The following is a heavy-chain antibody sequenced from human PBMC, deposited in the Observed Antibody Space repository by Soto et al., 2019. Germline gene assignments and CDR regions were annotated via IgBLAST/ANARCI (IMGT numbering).Heavy chain of an antibody. V-gene: IGHV4-39*01. J-gene: IGHJ4*02. CDR2: TYYTGST. D-gene: IGHD1-1*01. Sequence: QLQLQESGPGLVKPSETLSLTCTVSGGSISSTRYYWGWIRQPPGKGLEWIGTTYYTGSTYYNPSPKSRVPISEDRSKNQFSLKVRSVTAADTAVYYCVSGPGTTADYWGQGTLVTVSS. CDR1: GGSISSTRYY. CDR3: VSGPGTTADY.